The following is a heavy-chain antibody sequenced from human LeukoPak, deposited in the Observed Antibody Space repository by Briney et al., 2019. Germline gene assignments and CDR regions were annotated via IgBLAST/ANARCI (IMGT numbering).Heavy chain of an antibody. V-gene: IGHV3-23*01. D-gene: IGHD1-1*01. CDR3: ARDGTYYYDY. J-gene: IGHJ4*02. CDR2: ISGSGGAGT. CDR1: GFTFSSYA. Sequence: PGGSLRLSCAGSGFTFSSYAMSWVRQAPGKGLEWVSTISGSGGAGTYYADSVKGRFTVSRDNSRNTLYLPMNSLRAEDTAVYYGARDGTYYYDYWGQGTLVTVSS.